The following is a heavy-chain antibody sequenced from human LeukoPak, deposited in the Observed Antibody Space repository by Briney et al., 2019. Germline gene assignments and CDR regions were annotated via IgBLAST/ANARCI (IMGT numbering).Heavy chain of an antibody. CDR3: ARLITMVHLDY. J-gene: IGHJ4*02. Sequence: GGSLRLSCAASGFTVSSNYMSWVRQAPGKGLEWVSVIYSGGSTYYADSVKGRFTISRDNSKNTLYLQMNSLRAEDTAVYYCARLITMVHLDYWGQGTLVTVSS. V-gene: IGHV3-53*01. CDR1: GFTVSSNY. D-gene: IGHD3-10*01. CDR2: IYSGGST.